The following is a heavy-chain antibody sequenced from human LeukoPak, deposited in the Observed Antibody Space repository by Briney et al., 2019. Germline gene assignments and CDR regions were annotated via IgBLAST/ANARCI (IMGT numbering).Heavy chain of an antibody. CDR1: GGSISSRSYY. V-gene: IGHV4-39*07. J-gene: IGHJ4*02. D-gene: IGHD3-3*01. CDR2: IYYSGGT. Sequence: PSETLSLTCTVSGGSISSRSYYWVWLRQPPGRGREGVGTIYYSGGTYYNPSLKSRVTISVDTSKNQFSLKLSSVTAADTAVYYCARDDEDDFWSGYYGYWGQGTLVTVSS. CDR3: ARDDEDDFWSGYYGY.